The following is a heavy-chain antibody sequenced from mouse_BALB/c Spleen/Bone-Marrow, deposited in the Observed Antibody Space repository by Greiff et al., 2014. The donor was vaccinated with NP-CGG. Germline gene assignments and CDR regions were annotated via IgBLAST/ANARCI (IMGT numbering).Heavy chain of an antibody. CDR3: TRYGNSHYYAVDY. CDR1: GYTFTSYW. J-gene: IGHJ4*01. V-gene: IGHV1-69*02. D-gene: IGHD1-1*01. CDR2: IYPSDTYT. Sequence: VQLQQSGAELVRPGASVELSCRASGYTFTSYWINWVKQRPGKGLEWIGNIYPSDTYTNYNQRFKDKATLTVDKSSSTAYMQLSSPTSEDSAVYYCTRYGNSHYYAVDYWGQGTSVTVSS.